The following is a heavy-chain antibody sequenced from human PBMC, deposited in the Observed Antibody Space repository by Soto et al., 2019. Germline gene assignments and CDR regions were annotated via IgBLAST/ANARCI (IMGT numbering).Heavy chain of an antibody. J-gene: IGHJ4*02. Sequence: QLQLQESGPGLVKPSETLSLACSVSGVSISNTSYYWGWIRQPPGKGLEWVGTIYFSGSTFYNPSLKSRVTISIDTAKNQFSLRLSSVTAADTAVYYCARQGSYWGQGTLVTVSS. CDR2: IYFSGST. CDR3: ARQGSY. CDR1: GVSISNTSYY. V-gene: IGHV4-39*01.